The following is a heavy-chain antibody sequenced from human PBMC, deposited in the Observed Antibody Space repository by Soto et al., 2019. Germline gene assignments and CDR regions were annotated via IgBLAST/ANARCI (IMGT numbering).Heavy chain of an antibody. CDR2: VNPILNIA. CDR1: RGLFSSNV. D-gene: IGHD2-15*01. J-gene: IGHJ6*02. Sequence: ASVKVSCKAPRGLFSSNVFNWVRQAPEQGLEWMGGVNPILNIADHAQKFQGRVTITADASTGTVYMELSSLRSDDTATYFCARYRHCSGLLDVWGQGTTVTVSS. V-gene: IGHV1-69*10. CDR3: ARYRHCSGLLDV.